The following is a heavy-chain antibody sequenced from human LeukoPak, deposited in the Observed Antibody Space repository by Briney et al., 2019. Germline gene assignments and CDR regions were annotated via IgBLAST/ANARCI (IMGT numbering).Heavy chain of an antibody. Sequence: GGSLRLSCAASGFTFSDYWMHWVRQAPGKGLVWVSRISDDGSSTGYADSVKGRFTISRANAKNTLYLQMNSLRAEDTAVYYCARINREPGYSSDYWGQGTLVTVSS. J-gene: IGHJ4*02. D-gene: IGHD5-18*01. V-gene: IGHV3-74*01. CDR2: ISDDGSST. CDR1: GFTFSDYW. CDR3: ARINREPGYSSDY.